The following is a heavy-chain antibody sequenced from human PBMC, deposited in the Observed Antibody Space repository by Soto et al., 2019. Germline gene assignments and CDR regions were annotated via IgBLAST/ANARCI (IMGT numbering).Heavy chain of an antibody. J-gene: IGHJ4*02. CDR2: IIPIFGTA. D-gene: IGHD2-2*01. Sequence: GASVKVSCKASGGTFSSYAISWVRQAPGQGLEWMGGIIPIFGTANYAQKFQGRVTITADESTSTAYMELSSLRSEDTAVYYCARDEVMRCSSTSCYSYFDYWGQGTLVTVSS. V-gene: IGHV1-69*13. CDR3: ARDEVMRCSSTSCYSYFDY. CDR1: GGTFSSYA.